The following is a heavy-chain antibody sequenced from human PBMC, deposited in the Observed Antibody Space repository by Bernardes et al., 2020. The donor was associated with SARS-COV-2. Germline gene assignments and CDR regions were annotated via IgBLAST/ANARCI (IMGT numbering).Heavy chain of an antibody. Sequence: SETLSLTCTVSGGSISSYYWSWIRQPPGKGLEWIGYIYYSGSTNYNPSLKSRVTISVDTSKNQFSLKLSSVTAADTAVYYCARGRYSSSWYGVPQPFDPWGQGTLVTVSS. CDR2: IYYSGST. D-gene: IGHD6-13*01. V-gene: IGHV4-59*12. CDR1: GGSISSYY. J-gene: IGHJ5*02. CDR3: ARGRYSSSWYGVPQPFDP.